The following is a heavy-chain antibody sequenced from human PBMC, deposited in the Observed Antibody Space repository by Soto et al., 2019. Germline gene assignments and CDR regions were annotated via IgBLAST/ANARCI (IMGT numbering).Heavy chain of an antibody. CDR3: AKDRRAGGNSAFYFDF. CDR1: GFKFSSYA. J-gene: IGHJ5*01. Sequence: GGSLRLSCAASGFKFSSYAMSWVRQAPGKGLEWVSLISATGGGTYYADSVKGRFTISRDNSDNTLYLQVHSLRAEDTAVYYCAKDRRAGGNSAFYFDFWAQGAQVTVSS. CDR2: ISATGGGT. V-gene: IGHV3-23*01. D-gene: IGHD3-16*01.